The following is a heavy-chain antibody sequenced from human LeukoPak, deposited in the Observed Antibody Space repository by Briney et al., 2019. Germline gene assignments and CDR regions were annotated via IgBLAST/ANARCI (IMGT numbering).Heavy chain of an antibody. CDR3: ARGSEDRGVYDY. Sequence: GGSLRLSCAVSGFVFRSFWMKWVRQAPGKGLEWVANIKSDGSKMYYVDSVKGRFTISRDNVKNSLYLQMHGLRPEDTAVYYCARGSEDRGVYDYWGQGTLVTVSS. J-gene: IGHJ4*02. D-gene: IGHD3-10*01. V-gene: IGHV3-7*03. CDR1: GFVFRSFW. CDR2: IKSDGSKM.